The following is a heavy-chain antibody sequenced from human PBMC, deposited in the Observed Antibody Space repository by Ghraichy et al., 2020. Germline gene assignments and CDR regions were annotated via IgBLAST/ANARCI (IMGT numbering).Heavy chain of an antibody. Sequence: GGSLRLSCAASGFTFSNAWMSWVRQAPGKGLEWVGRIKSKTDGGTTDYGAPVKGRFTISRDDSKNTLYLQMNSLKTEDTAVYYCTTDRTPDTVTRYYYYYGMDVWGQGTTVTVSS. CDR2: IKSKTDGGTT. CDR1: GFTFSNAW. CDR3: TTDRTPDTVTRYYYYYGMDV. J-gene: IGHJ6*02. V-gene: IGHV3-15*01. D-gene: IGHD4-17*01.